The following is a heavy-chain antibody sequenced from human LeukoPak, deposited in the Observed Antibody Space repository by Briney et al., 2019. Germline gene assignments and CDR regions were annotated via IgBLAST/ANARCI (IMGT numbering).Heavy chain of an antibody. J-gene: IGHJ4*02. CDR2: IRYDGSIK. V-gene: IGHV3-30*02. D-gene: IGHD3-10*01. Sequence: GGCLRLSCAASGFTLRNYGMHWVRQAPGRGLEWVAFIRYDGSIKYYADSVKGRFTISRDNPKNTLYLQMNTLRNEDTAVYYCAMGQKGMIRGLIIGWGQGTLVTVSS. CDR1: GFTLRNYG. CDR3: AMGQKGMIRGLIIG.